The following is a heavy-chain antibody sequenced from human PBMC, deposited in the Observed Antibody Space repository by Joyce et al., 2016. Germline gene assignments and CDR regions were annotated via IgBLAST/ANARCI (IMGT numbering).Heavy chain of an antibody. J-gene: IGHJ6*04. Sequence: EVQLVQSGAEVRKPGESLKISCTGSGPTFTSYWLAWVRQMPGKGLACVGFIYLTDTGTRYSPSFRGQVTSSVDKSISTAYLEWSSLKASDSAMYYCARMSSEGMGYYYMDVWGKGTTVIVSS. CDR1: GPTFTSYW. D-gene: IGHD2-15*01. CDR2: IYLTDTGT. V-gene: IGHV5-51*01. CDR3: ARMSSEGMGYYYMDV.